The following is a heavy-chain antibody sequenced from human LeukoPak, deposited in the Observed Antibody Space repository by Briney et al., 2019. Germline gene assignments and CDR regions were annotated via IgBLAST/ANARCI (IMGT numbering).Heavy chain of an antibody. Sequence: PGGSLRLSCAASGFIFSNYGMHWVRQAPDKGLEWVAVIWYDGSSKYYADSVKGRFTISRDNSKNTLYLQMNSLRVDDTAVYYCARIGYDSSGYLIWGQGTMVTVSS. CDR3: ARIGYDSSGYLI. CDR2: IWYDGSSK. D-gene: IGHD3-22*01. J-gene: IGHJ3*02. CDR1: GFIFSNYG. V-gene: IGHV3-33*01.